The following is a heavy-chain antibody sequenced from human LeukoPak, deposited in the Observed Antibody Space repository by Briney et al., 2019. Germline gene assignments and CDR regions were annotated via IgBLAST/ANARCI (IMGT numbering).Heavy chain of an antibody. Sequence: GGSLRLSCAASGFTFSSYGMSWVRQAPGKGLEWVSAISGSGGSTYYADSVKGRFTISRDNSKNTLYLQMNSLRAEDTAVYYCAKVGFGYYDAKEAFDIWCQGTMVTVSS. CDR3: AKVGFGYYDAKEAFDI. CDR2: ISGSGGST. CDR1: GFTFSSYG. V-gene: IGHV3-23*01. D-gene: IGHD3-22*01. J-gene: IGHJ3*02.